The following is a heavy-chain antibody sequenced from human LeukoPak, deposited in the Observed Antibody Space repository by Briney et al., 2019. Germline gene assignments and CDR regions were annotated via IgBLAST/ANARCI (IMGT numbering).Heavy chain of an antibody. CDR3: ANPPSEDYWHDSSGY. CDR2: ISGSGGST. Sequence: SGGSLRLSCAASGFTSSSYAMSWVRQAPGKGLEWVSAISGSGGSTYYADSVKGRFTISRDNSKNTLYLQMNSLRAEDTAVYYCANPPSEDYWHDSSGYWGQGTLVTVSS. CDR1: GFTSSSYA. V-gene: IGHV3-23*01. J-gene: IGHJ4*02. D-gene: IGHD3-22*01.